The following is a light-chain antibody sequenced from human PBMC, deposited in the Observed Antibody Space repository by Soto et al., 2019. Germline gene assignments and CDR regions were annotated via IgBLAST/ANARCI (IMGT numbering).Light chain of an antibody. V-gene: IGKV3-20*01. CDR3: QQYGCSPPT. CDR2: GAS. J-gene: IGKJ1*01. CDR1: QSVSNSY. Sequence: EIVLTQSPGTLSLSPGERATLSCRASQSVSNSYVAWYQRKPGQAPRLLIYGASSRATDSPGRFSGSGSGTDFSLTITRLEPEDFAVYYCQQYGCSPPTFGQGTKVEI.